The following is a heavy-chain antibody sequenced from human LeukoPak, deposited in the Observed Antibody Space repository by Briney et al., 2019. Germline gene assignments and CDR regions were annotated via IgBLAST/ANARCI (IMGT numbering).Heavy chain of an antibody. CDR2: INQDGSEE. Sequence: GGSLRLSCAASGFTFTNYWINWVRQAPGKGLGWVANINQDGSEEYYVDSVKGRFTISRDNARNSLYLQMNSLRAEDTAVYYCAREREQQLHDYWGQGTLVTVSS. J-gene: IGHJ4*02. CDR3: AREREQQLHDY. D-gene: IGHD6-13*01. V-gene: IGHV3-7*01. CDR1: GFTFTNYW.